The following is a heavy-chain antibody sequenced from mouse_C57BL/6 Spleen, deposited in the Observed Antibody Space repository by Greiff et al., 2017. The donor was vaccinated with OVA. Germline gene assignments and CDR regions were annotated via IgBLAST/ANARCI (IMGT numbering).Heavy chain of an antibody. V-gene: IGHV5-16*01. CDR2: INYDGSST. Sequence: EVMLVESEGGLVQPGSSMKLSCTASGFTFSDYYMAWVRQVPEKGLEWVANINYDGSSTYYLDSLKSRFIISRDNAKNILYLQMSSLKSEDTATYYCAREGYGNFPYWYFEVWGTGTTVTVSS. J-gene: IGHJ1*03. CDR3: AREGYGNFPYWYFEV. CDR1: GFTFSDYY. D-gene: IGHD2-1*01.